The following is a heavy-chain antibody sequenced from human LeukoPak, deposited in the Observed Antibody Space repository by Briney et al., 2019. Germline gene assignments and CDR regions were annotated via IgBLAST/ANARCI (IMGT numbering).Heavy chain of an antibody. Sequence: SETLSLTCTVSGGSISSYYWSWIRQPPGKGLEWIGYIYYSGSTNYNPSLKSRVTISVDTSKNQFSLKLSSVTAADTAVYYCARQPRTYDYGVYVDLDVWGKGTTVTVSS. CDR3: ARQPRTYDYGVYVDLDV. CDR2: IYYSGST. J-gene: IGHJ6*04. D-gene: IGHD4-17*01. V-gene: IGHV4-59*08. CDR1: GGSISSYY.